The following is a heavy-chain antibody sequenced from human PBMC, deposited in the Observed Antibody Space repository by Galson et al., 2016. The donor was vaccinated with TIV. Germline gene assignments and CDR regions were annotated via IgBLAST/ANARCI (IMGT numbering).Heavy chain of an antibody. J-gene: IGHJ4*02. D-gene: IGHD3-16*01. Sequence: QSGAEVKKPGESLIISCKASGYMFSAHWFGWVRQMLGKGPEWIGIMNPGDSETRYSPSFEGQVTISADNSLSTAYLQWHSLKASDTAVYYCAKGKEYYEFWGQGTLVTVSS. V-gene: IGHV5-51*03. CDR1: GYMFSAHW. CDR2: MNPGDSET. CDR3: AKGKEYYEF.